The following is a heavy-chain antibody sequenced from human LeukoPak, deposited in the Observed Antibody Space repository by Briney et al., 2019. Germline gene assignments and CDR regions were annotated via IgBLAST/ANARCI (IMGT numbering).Heavy chain of an antibody. D-gene: IGHD1-26*01. V-gene: IGHV3-30*02. Sequence: RSGGSLRLSCAASGFTFSSYGMHWVRQAPGKGLEWVAFIRYDGSNKYYADSVKGRFTIPRDNSKNTLYLQMNSLRAEDTALYYCAREGGSYYVFDYWGQGTLATVSS. CDR1: GFTFSSYG. CDR2: IRYDGSNK. J-gene: IGHJ4*02. CDR3: AREGGSYYVFDY.